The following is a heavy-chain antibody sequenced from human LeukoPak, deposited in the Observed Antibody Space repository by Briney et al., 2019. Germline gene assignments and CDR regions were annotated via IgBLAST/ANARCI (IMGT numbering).Heavy chain of an antibody. Sequence: PGGSLRLSCAASGFTFSNYWMSWVRQTPGKGLEWVANIKQDGRERYYVDSVKGRFTISRDNAKNSLYLQMSSLRAEVTAVYYCARKGELERRRSWDCWGQGTLVTVSS. CDR2: IKQDGRER. CDR1: GFTFSNYW. V-gene: IGHV3-7*03. J-gene: IGHJ4*02. D-gene: IGHD1-1*01. CDR3: ARKGELERRRSWDC.